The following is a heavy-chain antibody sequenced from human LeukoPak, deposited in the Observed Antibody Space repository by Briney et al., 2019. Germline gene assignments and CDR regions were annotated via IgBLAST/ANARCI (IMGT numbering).Heavy chain of an antibody. V-gene: IGHV4-59*12. Sequence: SETLSLTCAVSGGSISSYYWSWIRQPPGKGLEWIGYIYYSGSTNYNPSLKSRVTISVDTSKNQFSLKLSSVTAADTAVYYCARISAAAGTWGYYYMDVWGKGTTVTISS. D-gene: IGHD6-13*01. J-gene: IGHJ6*03. CDR3: ARISAAAGTWGYYYMDV. CDR1: GGSISSYY. CDR2: IYYSGST.